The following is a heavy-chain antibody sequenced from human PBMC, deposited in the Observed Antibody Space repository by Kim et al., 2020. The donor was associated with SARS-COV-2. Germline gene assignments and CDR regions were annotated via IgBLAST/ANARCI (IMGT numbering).Heavy chain of an antibody. V-gene: IGHV4-59*01. CDR2: IYYSGST. J-gene: IGHJ3*02. CDR3: ARPYGDYGGSGAFDI. D-gene: IGHD4-17*01. CDR1: GGSISSYY. Sequence: SETLSLTCTVSGGSISSYYWSWIRQPPGKGLEWIGYIYYSGSTNYNPSLKSRVTISVDTPKNQFSLKLSSVTAADTAVYYCARPYGDYGGSGAFDIWGQGTMVTVSS.